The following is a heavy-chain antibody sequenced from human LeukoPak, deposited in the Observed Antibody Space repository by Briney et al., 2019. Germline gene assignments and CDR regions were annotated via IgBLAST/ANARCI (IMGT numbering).Heavy chain of an antibody. Sequence: ASVKVSCKASGYTFTSYDINWVRQATGQGLEWMGWMNPNSGNTGYAQKFQGRVTMTRNTSISTAYMELSSLRSEDTAVYYCARGKIAVADNGVYYYYYGMDVWGQGTTVTVSS. CDR2: MNPNSGNT. D-gene: IGHD6-19*01. J-gene: IGHJ6*02. V-gene: IGHV1-8*01. CDR3: ARGKIAVADNGVYYYYYGMDV. CDR1: GYTFTSYD.